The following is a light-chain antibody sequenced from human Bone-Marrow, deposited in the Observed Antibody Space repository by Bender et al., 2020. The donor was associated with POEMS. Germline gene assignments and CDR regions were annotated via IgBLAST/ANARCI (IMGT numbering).Light chain of an antibody. CDR1: SSDVGGYHF. CDR3: SSYTSSSTLV. V-gene: IGLV2-8*01. J-gene: IGLJ2*01. CDR2: EVN. Sequence: QSALTQPPSASGSPGQSVTISCTGTSSDVGGYHFVSWYQHHPGKAPKLIIYEVNQRPSGVPDRFSGSKSGNTASLTVSGLQAEDEADYYCSSYTSSSTLVFGGGTKLTVL.